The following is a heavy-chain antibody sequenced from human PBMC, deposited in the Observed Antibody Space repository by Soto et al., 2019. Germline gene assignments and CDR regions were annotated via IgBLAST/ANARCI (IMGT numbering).Heavy chain of an antibody. CDR1: SDSISSSNW. CDR3: AKSGDYYFDY. Sequence: PSETLSLTCAVSSDSISSSNWWSWVRQPPGKGLEWIGEIYHIGSTNYNPSLKSRVTISVDKSKNNFSLNLSFVTAADTAVYYCAKSGDYYFDYWGQGTLVTVSS. CDR2: IYHIGST. D-gene: IGHD4-17*01. V-gene: IGHV4-4*02. J-gene: IGHJ4*02.